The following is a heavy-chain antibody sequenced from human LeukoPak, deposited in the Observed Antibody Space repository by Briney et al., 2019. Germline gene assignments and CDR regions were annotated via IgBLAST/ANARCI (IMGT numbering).Heavy chain of an antibody. J-gene: IGHJ4*02. V-gene: IGHV4-39*07. CDR3: AIGVEFDY. CDR2: IYYSGST. Sequence: SETLSLTCTVSGGSISSSSYYWGWVRQPPGKGLEWIGSIYYSGSTYYNPSLKSRVTISVDTSKNQFSLKLSSLTAADTAVYYCAIGVEFDYWGQGTLVTVSS. CDR1: GGSISSSSYY. D-gene: IGHD3-16*01.